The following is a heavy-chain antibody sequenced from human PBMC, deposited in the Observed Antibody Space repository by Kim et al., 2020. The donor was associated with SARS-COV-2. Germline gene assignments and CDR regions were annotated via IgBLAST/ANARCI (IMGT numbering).Heavy chain of an antibody. Sequence: GGSLRLSCAASGFNFDDYAMHWVRQAPGKGLEWVSGITWNSGDIGYVDSVKGRFTVSRDNAKTSLYLQMNSLSVEDTAVYYCTKGRGVLYDASDVWGRGTMVTVSS. CDR2: ITWNSGDI. D-gene: IGHD3-10*01. J-gene: IGHJ3*01. CDR1: GFNFDDYA. CDR3: TKGRGVLYDASDV. V-gene: IGHV3-9*01.